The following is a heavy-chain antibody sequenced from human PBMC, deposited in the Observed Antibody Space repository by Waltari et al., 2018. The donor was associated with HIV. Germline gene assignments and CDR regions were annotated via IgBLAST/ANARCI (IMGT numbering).Heavy chain of an antibody. J-gene: IGHJ4*02. D-gene: IGHD6-19*01. CDR2: ISYDGSNK. V-gene: IGHV3-30*01. CDR3: AREGAVAGKGYLDY. CDR1: GFTFSSYA. Sequence: QVQLVESGGGVVQPGRSLRLSCAASGFTFSSYAMHWVRQAPGKGLEWVAVISYDGSNKYYADSVKGRFTISRDNSKNTLYLQMNSLRAEDTAVYYCAREGAVAGKGYLDYWGQGTLVTVSS.